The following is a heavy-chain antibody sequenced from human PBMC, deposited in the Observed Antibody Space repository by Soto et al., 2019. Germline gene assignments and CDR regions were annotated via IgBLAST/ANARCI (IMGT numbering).Heavy chain of an antibody. D-gene: IGHD6-13*01. V-gene: IGHV3-23*01. CDR2: LSDSGDSI. Sequence: GGSLRISCTASGFTFSSHAMTWVRQAPGKGLEWVSGLSDSGDSIYYADSVKGRFTIYRDNSMNTLYLQMNTLRVEDTAVYYCAKVSSSWYAGFFDLWGQGTLVTVSS. J-gene: IGHJ4*02. CDR1: GFTFSSHA. CDR3: AKVSSSWYAGFFDL.